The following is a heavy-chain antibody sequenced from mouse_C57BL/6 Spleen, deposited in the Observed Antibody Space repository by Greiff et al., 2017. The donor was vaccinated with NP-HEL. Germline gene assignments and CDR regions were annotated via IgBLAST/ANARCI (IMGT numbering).Heavy chain of an antibody. Sequence: VQLQQPGAELVRPGTSVKLSCKASGYTFTSYWMHWVKQRPGQGLEWIGVIDPSDSYTNYNQKFKGKATLTVDTSSSTAYMQLSSLTSEDSAVYYCARRYSNYYAMDYWGQGTSVTVSS. J-gene: IGHJ4*01. CDR2: IDPSDSYT. CDR1: GYTFTSYW. D-gene: IGHD2-5*01. CDR3: ARRYSNYYAMDY. V-gene: IGHV1-59*01.